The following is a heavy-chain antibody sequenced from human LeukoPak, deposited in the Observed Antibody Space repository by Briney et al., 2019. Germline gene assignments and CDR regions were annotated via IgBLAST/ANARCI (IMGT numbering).Heavy chain of an antibody. D-gene: IGHD6-13*01. V-gene: IGHV4-39*01. CDR1: GGSISSSSYY. J-gene: IGHJ4*02. CDR3: ASPGSSSWYFWAY. CDR2: IYYSGST. Sequence: SETLSLTCTVSGGSISSSSYYWGWIRQPPGKGLEWIGSIYYSGSTYYNPSLKSRVTISVDTSKNQFSLKLSSVTAANTAVCYCASPGSSSWYFWAYWGQGTLVTVSS.